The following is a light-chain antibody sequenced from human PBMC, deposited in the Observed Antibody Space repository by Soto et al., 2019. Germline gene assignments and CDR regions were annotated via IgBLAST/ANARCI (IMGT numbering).Light chain of an antibody. CDR2: NVS. CDR1: SSDVGGYNY. CDR3: SSYTNSDTLV. J-gene: IGLJ3*02. Sequence: QSALIQPASVSGSPGQSITISCTGTSSDVGGYNYVSWYQPHPGKVPKLMIFNVSKRPSGITNRFSGSKSGNTASLTISGLQAEDEADYYCSSYTNSDTLVFGSGTKLTVL. V-gene: IGLV2-14*03.